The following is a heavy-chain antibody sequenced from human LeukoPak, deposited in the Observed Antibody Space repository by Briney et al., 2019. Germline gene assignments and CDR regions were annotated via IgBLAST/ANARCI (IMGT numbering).Heavy chain of an antibody. J-gene: IGHJ4*02. CDR2: IYISGNT. CDR1: GDSMNNYY. V-gene: IGHV4-4*07. Sequence: SETLSLTCTVSGDSMNNYYWTWMRQPAGKGLEWVGRIYISGNTMYNPSLQSRVTMSLDTSKNHFSLKLRSVTAADTAVYFCARGGVLHTYFDYWGQGTLVSVSS. CDR3: ARGGVLHTYFDY. D-gene: IGHD3-16*01.